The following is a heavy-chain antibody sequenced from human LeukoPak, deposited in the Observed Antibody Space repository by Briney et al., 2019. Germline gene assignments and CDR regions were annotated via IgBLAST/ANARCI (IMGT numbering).Heavy chain of an antibody. CDR1: GFTFGDYA. CDR2: LSGSGDNT. V-gene: IGHV3-23*01. J-gene: IGHJ4*02. D-gene: IGHD4-17*01. Sequence: PGGSLRLSCTASGFTFGDYAMSWVRQAPGKGLEWVSALSGSGDNTYYAASLKGRFTISRDNSKNTLYLQINSLRAEDTAVYHCARGGLRGYCDYWGQGTLVTVSS. CDR3: ARGGLRGYCDY.